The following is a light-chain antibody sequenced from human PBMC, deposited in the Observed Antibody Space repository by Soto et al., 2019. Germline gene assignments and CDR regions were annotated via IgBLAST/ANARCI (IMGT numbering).Light chain of an antibody. CDR1: SSNIGSNT. J-gene: IGLJ2*01. CDR3: AAWDDSLNGHVV. CDR2: SSN. Sequence: QSVLTQPPSASGTPGPRVTISCSGSSSNIGSNTVDWYQLLPGTAPKLLIYSSNQRPSGVPDRFSGSKSGTSASLAISGLQSEDEADYYCAAWDDSLNGHVVFGGGTKLTVL. V-gene: IGLV1-44*01.